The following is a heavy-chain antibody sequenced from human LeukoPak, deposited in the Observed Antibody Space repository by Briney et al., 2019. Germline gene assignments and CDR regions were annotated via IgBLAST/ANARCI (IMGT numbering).Heavy chain of an antibody. CDR3: ARGSRVDY. Sequence: SETLSLTCAVYGGSFSGYYWSWIRHPPGKGLEWIGEINHSGSTNYNPSLKSRVTISVDTSKNQFSLKLSSVTAADTAVYYCARGSRVDYWGQGTLVTVSS. CDR2: INHSGST. J-gene: IGHJ4*02. CDR1: GGSFSGYY. V-gene: IGHV4-34*01.